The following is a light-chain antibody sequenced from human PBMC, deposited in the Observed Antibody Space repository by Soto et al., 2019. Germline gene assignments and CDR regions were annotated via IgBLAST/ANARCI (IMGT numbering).Light chain of an antibody. CDR1: QSVSSY. J-gene: IGKJ4*01. CDR2: DAS. CDR3: QQRSNWPLT. V-gene: IGKV3-11*01. Sequence: EIVSTQSPATLSLSPGERATLSCRASQSVSSYLAWYQQKPGQSPRLLIYDASNRAPGIPARFSGSGSATDFTLTISSLEPEDFAVYYCQQRSNWPLTFGGGTKVEIK.